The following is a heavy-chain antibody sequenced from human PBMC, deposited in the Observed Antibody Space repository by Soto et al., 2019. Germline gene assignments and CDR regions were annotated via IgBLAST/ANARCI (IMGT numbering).Heavy chain of an antibody. Sequence: ASVKVSCKSSGSTFTGYYMNWVRQAPGQGLEWTGWIKPKSGGTNYAQKLQGRVTMTRDTSTTTIYMELSSLRSDDTAIYYCAREENCSGGTCYSEYFHRWGQGTLVTVSS. CDR1: GSTFTGYY. D-gene: IGHD2-15*01. CDR2: IKPKSGGT. CDR3: AREENCSGGTCYSEYFHR. V-gene: IGHV1-2*02. J-gene: IGHJ1*01.